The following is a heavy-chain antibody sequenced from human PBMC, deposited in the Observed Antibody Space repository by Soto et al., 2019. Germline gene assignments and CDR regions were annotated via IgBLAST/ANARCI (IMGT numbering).Heavy chain of an antibody. CDR3: ARTSIAARGWFDP. J-gene: IGHJ5*02. CDR2: ISAYNGNT. V-gene: IGHV1-18*01. Sequence: WVRQAPGQGLEWMGWISAYNGNTNYAQKLQGRVTMTTDTSTSTAYMELRSLRSDDTAVYYCARTSIAARGWFDPWGQGTLVTVSS. D-gene: IGHD6-6*01.